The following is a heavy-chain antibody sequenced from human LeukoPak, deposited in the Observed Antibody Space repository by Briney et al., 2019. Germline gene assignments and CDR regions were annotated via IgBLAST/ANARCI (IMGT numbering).Heavy chain of an antibody. J-gene: IGHJ4*02. V-gene: IGHV3-30*02. CDR2: IYNDGSHT. CDR3: AKDWDYDFWSGGY. D-gene: IGHD3-3*01. CDR1: GFIFSTYG. Sequence: PGGSLRLSCAASGFIFSTYGMHWVRQAPGKGLEGVAFIYNDGSHTFNADSVKGRFTISRDNPKNTLFLQMNSLTADDTAIYYCAKDWDYDFWSGGYWGQGTLVTVSS.